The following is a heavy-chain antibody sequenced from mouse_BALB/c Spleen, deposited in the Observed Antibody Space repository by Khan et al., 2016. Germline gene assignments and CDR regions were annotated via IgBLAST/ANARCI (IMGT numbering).Heavy chain of an antibody. Sequence: EVQLQESGPELVKPGASVKISCKASGYSFTGYFMNWVKQSHGKSLEWIGLINPYNGDTFYNQKFKGKATLTVDKSSSTAHMELLSLTSEDSAVYDCGRGGNYVNWYFDVWGAGTTVTVSS. CDR1: GYSFTGYF. CDR2: INPYNGDT. V-gene: IGHV1-37*01. D-gene: IGHD2-1*01. CDR3: GRGGNYVNWYFDV. J-gene: IGHJ1*01.